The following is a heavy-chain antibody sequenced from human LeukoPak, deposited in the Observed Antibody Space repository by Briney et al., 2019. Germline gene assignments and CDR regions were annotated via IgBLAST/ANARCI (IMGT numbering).Heavy chain of an antibody. CDR2: INPSGGNT. CDR1: GYTFTSYY. D-gene: IGHD6-13*01. CDR3: ARTSPLQIAAAAKFGDY. V-gene: IGHV1-46*01. J-gene: IGHJ4*02. Sequence: ASVKVSCKASGYTFTSYYMHWVRQAPGQGLEWMGIINPSGGNTNYAQKLQGRVTMTTDTSTSTAYMELRSLRSDDTAVYYCARTSPLQIAAAAKFGDYWGQGTLVTVSS.